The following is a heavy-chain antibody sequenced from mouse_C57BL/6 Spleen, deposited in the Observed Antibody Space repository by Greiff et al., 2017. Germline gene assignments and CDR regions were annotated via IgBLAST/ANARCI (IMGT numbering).Heavy chain of an antibody. CDR2: IDPNSGGT. CDR1: GYTFTSYW. Sequence: QVQLQQPGAELVKPGASVKLSCKASGYTFTSYWMHWVKQRPGRGLEWIGRIDPNSGGTKYNEKFKSKATLTVDKPSSTAYMQLSSLKSEDSAVYYCARRGMVTNYFDYWGQGTTLTVSS. J-gene: IGHJ2*01. V-gene: IGHV1-72*01. CDR3: ARRGMVTNYFDY. D-gene: IGHD2-2*01.